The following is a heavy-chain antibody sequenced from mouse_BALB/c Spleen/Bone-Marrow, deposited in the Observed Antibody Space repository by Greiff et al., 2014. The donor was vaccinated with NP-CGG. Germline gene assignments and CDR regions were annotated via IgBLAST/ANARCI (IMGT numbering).Heavy chain of an antibody. Sequence: VQLQQSGPELVKPGASVKISCKASSYAFSSSWMNWVKQRPGQGLEWIGRIYPGDGDTNYNGKFKGKATLTADKSSSTAYMQLSSLTSVDSAVYFCARFSTVYYFDYWGQGTTLTVSS. CDR3: ARFSTVYYFDY. V-gene: IGHV1-82*01. D-gene: IGHD4-1*02. J-gene: IGHJ2*01. CDR1: SYAFSSSW. CDR2: IYPGDGDT.